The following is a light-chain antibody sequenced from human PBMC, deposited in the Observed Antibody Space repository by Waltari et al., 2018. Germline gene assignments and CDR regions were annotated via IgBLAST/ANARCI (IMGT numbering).Light chain of an antibody. CDR2: EVS. J-gene: IGLJ2*01. V-gene: IGLV2-23*02. CDR3: GSYAGDRSVL. Sequence: QSALTQPASVSGSPGQSITVSCTGTSSDVGNYNLVSWYQQHPGNAPKLLIYEVSQRPSGVSNRFSGSKSGTTASLTVSGLQAEDEAIYFCGSYAGDRSVLFGGGTKLTVL. CDR1: SSDVGNYNL.